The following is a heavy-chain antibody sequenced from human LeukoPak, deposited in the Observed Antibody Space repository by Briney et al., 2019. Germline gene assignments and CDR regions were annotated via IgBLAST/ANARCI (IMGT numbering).Heavy chain of an antibody. J-gene: IGHJ4*02. CDR1: GFTFSNYW. CDR3: GTHAGRTGSDD. CDR2: IKQDGSEK. Sequence: GGSLRLSCAASGFTFSNYWMSWVRQAPGKGLEWVANIKQDGSEKYYVDSVKGRFTISRDNAKGSLYLQMNSLRAADTAVYYCGTHAGRTGSDDWGQGTLVTVSS. D-gene: IGHD3/OR15-3a*01. V-gene: IGHV3-7*03.